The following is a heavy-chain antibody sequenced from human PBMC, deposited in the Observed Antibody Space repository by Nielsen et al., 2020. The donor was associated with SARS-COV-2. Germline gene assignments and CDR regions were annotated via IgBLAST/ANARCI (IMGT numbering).Heavy chain of an antibody. J-gene: IGHJ4*02. CDR3: ATARDYYGSGSYNY. V-gene: IGHV3-21*01. CDR1: GFSFSAYA. CDR2: ISNSGGDT. Sequence: GGSLRLSCAASGFSFSAYAVNWVRQAPGKGLEWVSSISNSGGDTYYADSVKGRFTISRDNAKNSLYLQMNSLRAEDTAVYYCATARDYYGSGSYNYWGQGTLVTVSS. D-gene: IGHD3-10*01.